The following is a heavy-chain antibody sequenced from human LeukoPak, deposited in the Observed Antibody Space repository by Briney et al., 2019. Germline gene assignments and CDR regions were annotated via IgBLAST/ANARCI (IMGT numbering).Heavy chain of an antibody. Sequence: SRTLSLTCTVSGGSISSGGYYWSWIRQHPGKGLEWIGYIYYSGSTYYNPSLKSRVTISVDTSKNQFSLKLSSVTAADTAVYYCARSVYDILTGYYPYGMDVWGQGTTVTVSS. D-gene: IGHD3-9*01. J-gene: IGHJ6*02. CDR1: GGSISSGGYY. V-gene: IGHV4-31*03. CDR2: IYYSGST. CDR3: ARSVYDILTGYYPYGMDV.